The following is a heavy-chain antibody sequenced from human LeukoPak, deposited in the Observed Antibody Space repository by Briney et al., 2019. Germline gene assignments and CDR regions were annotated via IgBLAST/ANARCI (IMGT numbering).Heavy chain of an antibody. D-gene: IGHD1-26*01. V-gene: IGHV3-23*01. CDR2: ISGSGGST. Sequence: GGSLRLSCAASGFTFSSHWMHWVRQAPGKGLEWVSAISGSGGSTYYADSVKGRFTISRDNSKDTLYLQMNSLRAEDTAVYYCAKGELPTDYWGQGTLVTVSS. CDR3: AKGELPTDY. J-gene: IGHJ4*02. CDR1: GFTFSSHW.